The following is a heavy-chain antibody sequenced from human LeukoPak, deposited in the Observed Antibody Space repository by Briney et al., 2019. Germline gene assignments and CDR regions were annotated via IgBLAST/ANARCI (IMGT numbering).Heavy chain of an antibody. CDR1: GGTFSSYG. D-gene: IGHD5-12*01. Sequence: SVKVSCKASGGTFSSYGFIWVRQAPGQGLEWMGRIIPILNIADYAQKFQGRVTITADTSTSTAYMELSSLRSEDTAVYYCARGYDPYYFDYWGQGTLVTVSS. V-gene: IGHV1-69*04. CDR3: ARGYDPYYFDY. J-gene: IGHJ4*02. CDR2: IIPILNIA.